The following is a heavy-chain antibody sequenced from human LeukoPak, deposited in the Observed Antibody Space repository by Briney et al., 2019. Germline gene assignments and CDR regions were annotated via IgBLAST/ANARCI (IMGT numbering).Heavy chain of an antibody. J-gene: IGHJ4*02. D-gene: IGHD3-10*01. Sequence: PGGSLRLSCAASGFTFNNYGMSWVRQAPGRGLEWVSIVSDTSSTYYADSVRGRFTISRDNSKNTLYLQMNSLRVEDSAIYYCARRVSYSSGSHFDYWGLGTLVTVSS. V-gene: IGHV3-23*01. CDR2: VSDTSST. CDR1: GFTFNNYG. CDR3: ARRVSYSSGSHFDY.